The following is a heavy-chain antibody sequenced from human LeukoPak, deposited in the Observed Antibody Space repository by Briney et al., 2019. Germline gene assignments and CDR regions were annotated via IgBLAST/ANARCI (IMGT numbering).Heavy chain of an antibody. CDR3: ARDQENGAYFDY. J-gene: IGHJ4*02. V-gene: IGHV1-2*02. CDR2: INPNSGGT. Sequence: ASVKVSCKASGYTFTGYYMHWVRQAPGQGLEWMGWINPNSGGTNYAQKFQGRVTMTRDTSISTAYMELSRLRSDDTAVYYCARDQENGAYFDYWGQGTLVTVSS. CDR1: GYTFTGYY. D-gene: IGHD4-17*01.